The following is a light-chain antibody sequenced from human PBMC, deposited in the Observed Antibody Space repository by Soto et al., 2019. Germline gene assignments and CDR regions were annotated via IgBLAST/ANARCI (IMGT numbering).Light chain of an antibody. Sequence: EIVLTQSPATRFLSPGERATLSCRASQTVSSYLTWYQQKPGQVPRLLIYDASNRATGIPARFSGSGSGTDFTLTISSLEPADFAVYYCHQRSKWPLTFGPGTKVDIK. CDR2: DAS. J-gene: IGKJ3*01. V-gene: IGKV3-11*01. CDR3: HQRSKWPLT. CDR1: QTVSSY.